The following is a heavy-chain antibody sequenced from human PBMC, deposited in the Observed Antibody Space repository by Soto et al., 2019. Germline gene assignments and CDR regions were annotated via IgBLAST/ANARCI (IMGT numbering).Heavy chain of an antibody. CDR1: GFIFNNYH. CDR2: IGGNSNHI. Sequence: EVQLVESGGGLVEPGGSLRLSCKASGFIFNNYHMCWVRQAPGKGLEWVSSIGGNSNHIYYADSVRGRFTISRDNAVTSLYLQMDSLRVEDTAVYYCATRPMGGRGVEIIDYWGQGTLVTVSS. J-gene: IGHJ4*02. D-gene: IGHD1-26*01. CDR3: ATRPMGGRGVEIIDY. V-gene: IGHV3-21*01.